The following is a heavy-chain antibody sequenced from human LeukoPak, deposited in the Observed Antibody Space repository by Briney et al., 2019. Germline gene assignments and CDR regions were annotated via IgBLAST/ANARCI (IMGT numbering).Heavy chain of an antibody. J-gene: IGHJ6*02. V-gene: IGHV4-4*07. D-gene: IGHD2-2*01. CDR1: GGSISSYY. Sequence: SETLSLTCTVSGGSISSYYWSWIRQPAGKGLEWIGRIYTSGSTNYNPSLKSRVTMSVDTSKNQFSLKLSSVTAADTAVYYCARDSPVVPAAMHLDYYYGMDVWGQGTTVTVSS. CDR3: ARDSPVVPAAMHLDYYYGMDV. CDR2: IYTSGST.